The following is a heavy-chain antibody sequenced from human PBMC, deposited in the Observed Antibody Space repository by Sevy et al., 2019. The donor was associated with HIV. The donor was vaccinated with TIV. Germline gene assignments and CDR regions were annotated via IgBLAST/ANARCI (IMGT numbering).Heavy chain of an antibody. Sequence: RGSLRLSCAASGFTFSSYWMSWVRQAPGKGLEWVANIKQDGSEKYYVDSVKGRFTISRDNAKNSLYLQMNSLRAEDTAVYYCASSLGELSFFYYYYMDVWGKGTTVTVSS. D-gene: IGHD3-16*02. J-gene: IGHJ6*03. CDR2: IKQDGSEK. CDR1: GFTFSSYW. V-gene: IGHV3-7*01. CDR3: ASSLGELSFFYYYYMDV.